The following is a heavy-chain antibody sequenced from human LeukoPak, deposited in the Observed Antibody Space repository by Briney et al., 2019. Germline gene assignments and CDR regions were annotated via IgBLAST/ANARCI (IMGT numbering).Heavy chain of an antibody. J-gene: IGHJ4*02. Sequence: ASVKVSCKASGYTFTGYYMHWVRQAPGQGLEWMGWINPNSGGTNYAQKFQGRVTMTRDTSISTAYMELNRLRSDDTAVYYCARVGSSWSYYFDYWGQGTLVTVSS. D-gene: IGHD6-13*01. V-gene: IGHV1-2*02. CDR3: ARVGSSWSYYFDY. CDR2: INPNSGGT. CDR1: GYTFTGYY.